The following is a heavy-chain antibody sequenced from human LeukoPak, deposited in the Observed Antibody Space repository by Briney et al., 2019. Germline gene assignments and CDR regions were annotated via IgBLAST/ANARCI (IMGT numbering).Heavy chain of an antibody. Sequence: GGSLRLSCTASGFTFGDYAMTWVRQAPGKGLEWVGFIRRNSYGGTTEYAASVKGNFIISRDDSKNIAYLQMNSLKTEDTAVYYCARPRGHNYGYVDYWGQGSLVTVSS. CDR1: GFTFGDYA. CDR3: ARPRGHNYGYVDY. V-gene: IGHV3-49*04. CDR2: IRRNSYGGTT. D-gene: IGHD5-18*01. J-gene: IGHJ4*02.